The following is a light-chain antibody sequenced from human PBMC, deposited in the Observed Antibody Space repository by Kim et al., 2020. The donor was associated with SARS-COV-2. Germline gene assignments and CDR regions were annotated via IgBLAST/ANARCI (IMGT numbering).Light chain of an antibody. CDR2: QDS. J-gene: IGLJ2*01. CDR3: QAWDSSTAVV. Sequence: VSPGQTASITCSGDKLGDKYACWYQQMPGQSPVLVIYQDSKRPSGIPERFSGSNSGNTATLTISGTQAMDEADYYCQAWDSSTAVVFGGGTQLTVL. CDR1: KLGDKY. V-gene: IGLV3-1*01.